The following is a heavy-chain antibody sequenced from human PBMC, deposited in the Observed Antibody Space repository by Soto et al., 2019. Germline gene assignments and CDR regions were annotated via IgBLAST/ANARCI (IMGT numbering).Heavy chain of an antibody. CDR3: ERDRRDGYNRYFEF. D-gene: IGHD5-12*01. Sequence: SETLSLTCTVSGVCITSYFWSWIRQTPGKGLDWIGSISFSGATYSNPSLKGRAGLSVDTSENHLSLTLNSVTSADTAVYFCERDRRDGYNRYFEFWHQGNQVTVSS. J-gene: IGHJ4*02. V-gene: IGHV4-59*01. CDR1: GVCITSYF. CDR2: ISFSGAT.